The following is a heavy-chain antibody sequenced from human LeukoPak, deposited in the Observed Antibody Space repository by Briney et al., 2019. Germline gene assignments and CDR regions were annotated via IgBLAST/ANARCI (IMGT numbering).Heavy chain of an antibody. CDR2: IWYDGSNK. CDR1: GFTLSSYG. D-gene: IGHD2-15*01. CDR3: AKDGSRYCSGGSCSYFDY. V-gene: IGHV3-33*06. J-gene: IGHJ4*02. Sequence: GRSLRLSCAASGFTLSSYGMHWVRQAPGKGVGRGAVIWYDGSNKYYAASVKGRFTISRDNSKNTLYLQMNSLRAEDTAVYYCAKDGSRYCSGGSCSYFDYWGQGTLVTVSS.